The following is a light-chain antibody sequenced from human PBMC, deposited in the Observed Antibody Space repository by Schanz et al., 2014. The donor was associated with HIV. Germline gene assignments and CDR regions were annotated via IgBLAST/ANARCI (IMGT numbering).Light chain of an antibody. CDR2: EVT. CDR1: SNDIGAYRY. V-gene: IGLV2-8*01. CDR3: QSFDNRVRGVV. J-gene: IGLJ2*01. Sequence: QSALTQPPSASGSPGQSVTISCTGTSNDIGAYRYVSWYQHHPGRAPRLLIYEVTKRPSGVPGRFSGSKSGTSASLAITGLQAEDEADYYCQSFDNRVRGVVFGGGTKLTV.